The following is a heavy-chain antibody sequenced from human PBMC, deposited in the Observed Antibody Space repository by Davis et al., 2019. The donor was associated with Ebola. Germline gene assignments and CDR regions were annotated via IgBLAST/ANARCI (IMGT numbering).Heavy chain of an antibody. CDR1: GGSIRDNF. CDR2: IYSSGTS. Sequence: PSETLSLTCTVSGGSIRDNFWSWFRQPPGKGLEWIGYIYSSGTSKNNPSLNSRATISVDTSTNQFSLKVSSVTAEDTAIYYCARGIKVTSYYYWYFDIWGRGTLVTVSS. CDR3: ARGIKVTSYYYWYFDI. J-gene: IGHJ2*01. V-gene: IGHV4-59*08. D-gene: IGHD2-21*02.